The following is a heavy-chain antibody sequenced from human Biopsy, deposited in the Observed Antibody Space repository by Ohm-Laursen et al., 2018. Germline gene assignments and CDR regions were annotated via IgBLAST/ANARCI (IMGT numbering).Heavy chain of an antibody. J-gene: IGHJ4*02. Sequence: ASVKVSCKASGYTFTCHDINWVRQATGQGLEWMGWMSPNTGNTVYAQRFQDRVTMTSDTSTGTAYMELTSLTSGDTAVYFCARWETTLGRSLDSWGQGTLVAVSS. CDR3: ARWETTLGRSLDS. D-gene: IGHD1-26*01. CDR2: MSPNTGNT. CDR1: GYTFTCHD. V-gene: IGHV1-8*01.